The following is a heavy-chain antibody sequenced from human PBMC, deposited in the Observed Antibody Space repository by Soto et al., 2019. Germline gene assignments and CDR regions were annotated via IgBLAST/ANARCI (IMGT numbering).Heavy chain of an antibody. Sequence: QVRLEQWGAGLLKPSETLSLTCAISGASLGGFHWTWLRQDPGKGLEWIGELIHGGSTNYNPSLKIRVSFSVDTSKNQFSVILLSVTAADTAVYYCARSPLGYDYVRQTWREVGDAFDIWGRGTMVTVAS. V-gene: IGHV4-34*12. D-gene: IGHD3-16*01. CDR1: GASLGGFH. CDR2: LIHGGST. J-gene: IGHJ3*02. CDR3: ARSPLGYDYVRQTWREVGDAFDI.